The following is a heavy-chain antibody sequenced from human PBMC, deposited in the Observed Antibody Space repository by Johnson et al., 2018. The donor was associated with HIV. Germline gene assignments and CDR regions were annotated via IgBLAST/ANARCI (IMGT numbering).Heavy chain of an antibody. CDR2: ISFDGSNK. CDR1: GFTFSDYG. V-gene: IGHV3-30*18. CDR3: AKEQGGFHI. J-gene: IGHJ3*02. Sequence: QVQLVESGGGVVQPGRSLRLSCAVSGFTFSDYGMHWVRQAPGKGLEWVALISFDGSNKYYADSVKGRFTISRDNSKTTLDLQMNSLRPEDTAVYYCAKEQGGFHIWGQGTPVSVSS. D-gene: IGHD2-15*01.